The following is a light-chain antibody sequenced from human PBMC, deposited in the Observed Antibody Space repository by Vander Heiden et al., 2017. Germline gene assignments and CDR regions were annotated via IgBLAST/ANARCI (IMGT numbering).Light chain of an antibody. V-gene: IGLV2-14*01. CDR2: EVS. CDR3: SSYTSISTRV. J-gene: IGLJ1*01. CDR1: SSDVGGYNF. Sequence: QSALPQPASVSGSPGQSITIFCTGTSSDVGGYNFVSWYQQHPGKAPKLLLYEVSNRPSGVSNRFSGSKSGNTASLTISGLQAEDEADYYCSSYTSISTRVFGTGTKVTVL.